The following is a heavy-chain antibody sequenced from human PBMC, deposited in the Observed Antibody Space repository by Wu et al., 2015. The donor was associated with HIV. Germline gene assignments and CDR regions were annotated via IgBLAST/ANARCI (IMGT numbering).Heavy chain of an antibody. CDR2: TNLNTGGT. J-gene: IGHJ3*02. CDR1: GYTFTDYF. V-gene: IGHV1-2*02. D-gene: IGHD3-10*01. CDR3: ARDELFRVDDAFDM. Sequence: QVQLVQSGAEVREPGASVKVSCKASGYTFTDYFIHWVRQAPGQGLEWMGWTNLNTGGTNYAPKFQGRVTMTRDTSISTAYIELSRLTSDDTALYYCARDELFRVDDAFDMWGQGTLVAVSS.